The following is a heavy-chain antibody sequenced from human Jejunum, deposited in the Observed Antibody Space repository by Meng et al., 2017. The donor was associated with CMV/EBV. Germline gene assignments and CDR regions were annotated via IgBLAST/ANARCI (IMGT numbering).Heavy chain of an antibody. Sequence: ESLKISCAESGFTLSSYGVHWVRQAPGKGLEWVTYADSVKGRFTISRDISKNTLFLQMNSLRAEDTAVYYCAKEGVGGHFDYWGQGTLVTVSS. D-gene: IGHD2-8*01. J-gene: IGHJ4*02. CDR1: GFTLSSYG. CDR3: AKEGVGGHFDY. V-gene: IGHV3-30*02.